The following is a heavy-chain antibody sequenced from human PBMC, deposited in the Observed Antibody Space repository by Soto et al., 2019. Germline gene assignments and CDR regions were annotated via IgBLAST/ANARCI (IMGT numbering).Heavy chain of an antibody. V-gene: IGHV1-69*12. CDR1: GGTFSNYA. D-gene: IGHD6-19*01. Sequence: QVQLVQSGAEVKKPGSSVKVSCKVSGGTFSNYAIDWVRLAPGHGLEWMGGIVPIFGTTYHTQKFPGRATIIADDSTTTAYLEMSSLRSEDTAIYYCARVEAVAGLYNYHGLHVWGQGTAVTVSS. CDR3: ARVEAVAGLYNYHGLHV. J-gene: IGHJ6*02. CDR2: IVPIFGTT.